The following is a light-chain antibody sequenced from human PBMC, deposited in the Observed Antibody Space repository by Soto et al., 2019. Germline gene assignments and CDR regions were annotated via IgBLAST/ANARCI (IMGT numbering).Light chain of an antibody. J-gene: IGLJ2*01. CDR2: GDD. Sequence: FMLTQPHSVSESPGKTVTISCTRSSGSIASNYVQWYQQRPGSAPTTLIYGDDQRPSGVPDRFSGSIDRSSNSASLTISGLKTEDEADYYCQSYDSSNPVVFGGGTQLTVL. V-gene: IGLV6-57*04. CDR1: SGSIASNY. CDR3: QSYDSSNPVV.